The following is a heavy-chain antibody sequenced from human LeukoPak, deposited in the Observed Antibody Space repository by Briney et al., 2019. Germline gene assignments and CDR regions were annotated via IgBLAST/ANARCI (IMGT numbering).Heavy chain of an antibody. CDR1: GGSISSGDYY. Sequence: SSETLSLTCTVSGGSISSGDYYWSWIRQPPGKGLEWIGYIYYSGSTYYNPSLKSRVTISVDTSKNQFSLKLSSVTAADTAVYYCARAHHLIFGVAMGYYYMDVWGKGTTVTVSS. CDR3: ARAHHLIFGVAMGYYYMDV. CDR2: IYYSGST. D-gene: IGHD3-3*01. V-gene: IGHV4-30-4*08. J-gene: IGHJ6*03.